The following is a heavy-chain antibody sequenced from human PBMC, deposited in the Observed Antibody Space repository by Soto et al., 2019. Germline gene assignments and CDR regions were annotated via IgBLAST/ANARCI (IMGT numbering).Heavy chain of an antibody. D-gene: IGHD6-19*01. CDR1: GFTFDDYA. V-gene: IGHV3-9*01. CDR2: ISWNSGSI. Sequence: PGGSLRLSCAASGFTFDDYAMHWVRQAPGKGLEWVSGISWNSGSIGYADSVKGRFTISRDNAKNSLYLQMNSLRAEDTALYYCAKDTRSDAVAGGAFDIWGQGTMVTVSS. J-gene: IGHJ3*02. CDR3: AKDTRSDAVAGGAFDI.